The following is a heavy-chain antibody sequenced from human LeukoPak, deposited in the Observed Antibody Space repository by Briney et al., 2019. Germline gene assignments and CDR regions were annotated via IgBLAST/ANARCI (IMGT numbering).Heavy chain of an antibody. V-gene: IGHV3-21*01. CDR3: ARGSRGNFDY. CDR1: EFTFSSYT. Sequence: KSGGSLRLSCAASEFTFSSYTMNWVRQAPGKGLEWVSSISSNNNYIYYADSVKGRFTISRDNAKNSLYLQMNSLRAEDTAVYYCARGSRGNFDYWGQGTLVTVSS. CDR2: ISSNNNYI. J-gene: IGHJ4*02. D-gene: IGHD4-23*01.